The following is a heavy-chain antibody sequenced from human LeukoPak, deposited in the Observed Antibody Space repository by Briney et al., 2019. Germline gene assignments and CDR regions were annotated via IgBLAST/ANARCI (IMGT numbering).Heavy chain of an antibody. D-gene: IGHD4-17*01. CDR1: GYTFTGYY. CDR3: ARDRRGYGDYLGAFDI. CDR2: INPNSGGT. J-gene: IGHJ3*02. V-gene: IGHV1-2*02. Sequence: ASVKVSCKASGYTFTGYYMHWVRQARGQGLEWMGWINPNSGGTNYAQKFQGRVTMTRDTSISTAYMELSRLRSDDTAVYYCARDRRGYGDYLGAFDIWGQGTMVTVSS.